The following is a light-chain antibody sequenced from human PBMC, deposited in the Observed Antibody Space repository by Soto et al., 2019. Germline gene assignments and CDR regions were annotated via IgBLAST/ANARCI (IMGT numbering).Light chain of an antibody. Sequence: QSVLTQPPSASGTPGQRVTVSCSGSSSNIGSNYIYWYQFLPGTAPKLLIYRNDQRPSGVPDRCSGSKSGASASLAISGLRSADESDYYCAGWDDILSVWVFGGGTKLTVL. V-gene: IGLV1-47*01. J-gene: IGLJ3*02. CDR2: RND. CDR3: AGWDDILSVWV. CDR1: SSNIGSNY.